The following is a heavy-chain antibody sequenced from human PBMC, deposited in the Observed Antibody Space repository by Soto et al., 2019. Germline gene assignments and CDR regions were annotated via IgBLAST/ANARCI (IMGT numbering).Heavy chain of an antibody. CDR2: INTYNGNT. V-gene: IGHV1-18*01. J-gene: IGHJ1*01. CDR1: GYSFTSYG. D-gene: IGHD2-15*01. Sequence: GASVKVSCKASGYSFTSYGMSWVRQAPGQGLEWMGWINTYNGNTNYAQKLQGRVTMTTDTSTSTAYMELRSLRSDDTAVYYCARSALLLGYCRGGSCYSGYFQHWG. CDR3: ARSALLLGYCRGGSCYSGYFQH.